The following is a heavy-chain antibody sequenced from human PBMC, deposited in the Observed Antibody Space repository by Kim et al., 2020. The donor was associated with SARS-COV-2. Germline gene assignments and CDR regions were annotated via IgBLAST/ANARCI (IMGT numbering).Heavy chain of an antibody. CDR1: GGSISSGGYY. CDR3: ASSAAGGNWFDP. V-gene: IGHV4-31*03. D-gene: IGHD6-13*01. J-gene: IGHJ5*02. CDR2: IYYSGST. Sequence: SETLSLTCTVSGGSISSGGYYWSWIRQHPGKGLEWIGYIYYSGSTYYNPSLKSRVTISVDTSKNQFSLKLSSVTAADTAVYYCASSAAGGNWFDPWGQGTLVTVSS.